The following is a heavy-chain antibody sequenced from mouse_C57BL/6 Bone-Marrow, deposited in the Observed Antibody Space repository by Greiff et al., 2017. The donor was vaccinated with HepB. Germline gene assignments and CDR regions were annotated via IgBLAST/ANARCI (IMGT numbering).Heavy chain of an antibody. V-gene: IGHV7-1*01. CDR2: SRNKANDYTT. D-gene: IGHD1-1*01. Sequence: EVQLVESGGGLVQSGRSLRLSCATSGFTFSDFYMEWVRQAPGKGLEWIAASRNKANDYTTEYSASVKGRFIVSRDTSQSILYLQMNALRAEDTAIYYCARLGSCYAMDYWGQGTSVTVSS. CDR1: GFTFSDFY. CDR3: ARLGSCYAMDY. J-gene: IGHJ4*01.